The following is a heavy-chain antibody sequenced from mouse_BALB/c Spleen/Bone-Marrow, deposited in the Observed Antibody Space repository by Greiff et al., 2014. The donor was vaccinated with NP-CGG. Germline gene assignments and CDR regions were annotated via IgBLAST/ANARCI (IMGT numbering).Heavy chain of an antibody. D-gene: IGHD2-2*01. CDR2: IWSGGGT. CDR3: ARKGYTGYFDV. CDR1: GFSLTTYG. Sequence: VQLQQSGPGLVKPSQSLSTTCTVSGFSLTTYGLHWVRQSPGKGLEWLGVIWSGGGTDYNAAFISRLIITKDNSKSQVFFKMNSLQTNDTAMYYCARKGYTGYFDVWGAGTTVTVSS. J-gene: IGHJ1*01. V-gene: IGHV2-2*02.